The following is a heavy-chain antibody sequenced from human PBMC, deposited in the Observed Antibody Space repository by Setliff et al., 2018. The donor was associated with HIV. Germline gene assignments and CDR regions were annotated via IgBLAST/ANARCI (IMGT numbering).Heavy chain of an antibody. D-gene: IGHD3-22*01. V-gene: IGHV3-7*01. CDR1: GFTCNKYW. Sequence: AGGSLRLSCAASGFTCNKYWMTWVRQAPGKGLEWVANIKQDGSQKYYADSVKGRFTISRDNAKNSLYLQMSSLGAEDTAVYYCAREDVYYYDSEGYYLLEYWGQGTPVTVSS. J-gene: IGHJ4*02. CDR2: IKQDGSQK. CDR3: AREDVYYYDSEGYYLLEY.